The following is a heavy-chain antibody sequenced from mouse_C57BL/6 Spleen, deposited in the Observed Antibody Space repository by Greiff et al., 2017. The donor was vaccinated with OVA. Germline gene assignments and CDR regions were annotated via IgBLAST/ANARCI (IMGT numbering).Heavy chain of an antibody. Sequence: QVQLKQSGAELARPGASVKLSCKASGYTFTSYGISWVKQRTGQGLEWIGEIYPRSGNTYYNEKFKGKATLTADKSSSTAYMELRSLTSEDSAVYFCARSVGTMVTRYYFDYWGQGTTLTVSS. J-gene: IGHJ2*01. CDR2: IYPRSGNT. CDR1: GYTFTSYG. V-gene: IGHV1-81*01. D-gene: IGHD2-2*01. CDR3: ARSVGTMVTRYYFDY.